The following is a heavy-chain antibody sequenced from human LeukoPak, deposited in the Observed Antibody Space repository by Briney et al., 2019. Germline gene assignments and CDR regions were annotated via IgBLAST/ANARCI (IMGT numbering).Heavy chain of an antibody. V-gene: IGHV1-8*02. D-gene: IGHD5-24*01. CDR1: GYTFTSYD. CDR3: ARGVVEMATNTYYYYGMDV. J-gene: IGHJ6*02. CDR2: MNPNSGNT. Sequence: GASVKVSCKASGYTFTSYDINWVRQATGQGLEWMGWMNPNSGNTGYAQKFQGRVTMTRNTSISTAYMELSSLRSEDTAVYYCARGVVEMATNTYYYYGMDVWGQGTTVAVSS.